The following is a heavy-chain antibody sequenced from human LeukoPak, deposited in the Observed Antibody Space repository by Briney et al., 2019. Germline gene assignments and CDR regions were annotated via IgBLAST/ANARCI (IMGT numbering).Heavy chain of an antibody. CDR3: AGQGYSSGWFQGY. J-gene: IGHJ4*02. D-gene: IGHD6-19*01. CDR1: GFTLSSYS. Sequence: GGSLRLSCAPSGFTLSSYSMNRVRQAPGKGLERVSSISSSSSYIYYADSVKGRFTISRDNAKTSLYLQMNSLRAEDTAVYYCAGQGYSSGWFQGYWGQGTLVTVSS. CDR2: ISSSSSYI. V-gene: IGHV3-21*01.